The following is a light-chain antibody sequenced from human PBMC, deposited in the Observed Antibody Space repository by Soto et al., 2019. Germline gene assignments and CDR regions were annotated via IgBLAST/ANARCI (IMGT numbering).Light chain of an antibody. Sequence: EIVLTQSPGTLSLSPGDRATLSCRASQSVNSNFLAWYQQKPGQAPRLLIYGASTRATGIPARFSGSGSGTEFTLTISSLQSEDFAVYYCQQYNNWPQTFGQGTKVDIK. CDR2: GAS. CDR3: QQYNNWPQT. V-gene: IGKV3-15*01. J-gene: IGKJ1*01. CDR1: QSVNSN.